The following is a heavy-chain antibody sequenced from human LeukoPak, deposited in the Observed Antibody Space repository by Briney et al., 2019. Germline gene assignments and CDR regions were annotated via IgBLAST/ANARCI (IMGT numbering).Heavy chain of an antibody. J-gene: IGHJ4*02. D-gene: IGHD5-12*01. Sequence: SETLSLTCTVSGGSVNSGGYSWIWIRQHPGKGLDWIGYIYYSGSTYYNPSLKSRLSISMDTSKNQFSLNLTSVTGADTAVYYCARSGHSGYDFGYWGQGTLVTVSS. CDR1: GGSVNSGGYS. CDR2: IYYSGST. CDR3: ARSGHSGYDFGY. V-gene: IGHV4-31*03.